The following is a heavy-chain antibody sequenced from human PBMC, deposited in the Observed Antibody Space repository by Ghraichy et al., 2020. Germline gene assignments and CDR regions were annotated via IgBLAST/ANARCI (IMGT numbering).Heavy chain of an antibody. CDR3: AKAWGYCSGGTCPPYNWFDP. CDR2: ISGSGRTT. D-gene: IGHD2-15*01. Sequence: GGSLRLSCAASGFTFSSYTMTSVRHAPGKGLEWVSTISGSGRTTYYADSVKGRFTMSRDNSENTLYLQMNSLRTEDAAIYYCAKAWGYCSGGTCPPYNWFDPWGQGTLVTVSS. J-gene: IGHJ5*02. V-gene: IGHV3-23*01. CDR1: GFTFSSYT.